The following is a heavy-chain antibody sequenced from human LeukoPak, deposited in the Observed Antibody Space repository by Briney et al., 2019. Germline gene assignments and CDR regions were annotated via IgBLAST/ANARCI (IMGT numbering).Heavy chain of an antibody. V-gene: IGHV4-38-2*02. CDR3: ARYSGYPKGYWFDP. CDR1: GYSISSGYY. CDR2: IYHSGST. D-gene: IGHD3-22*01. J-gene: IGHJ5*02. Sequence: SETLSLTCTVSGYSISSGYYWGWIRQPPGKGLEWIGSIYHSGSTYYSPSLKSRVTISVDTSKNQFSLKLSSVTAADTAVYYCARYSGYPKGYWFDPWGQGTPVTVSS.